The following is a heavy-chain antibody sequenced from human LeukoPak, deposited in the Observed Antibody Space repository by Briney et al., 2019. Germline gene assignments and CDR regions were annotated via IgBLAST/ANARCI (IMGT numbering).Heavy chain of an antibody. V-gene: IGHV1-18*01. CDR1: GYTFSSHG. Sequence: ASVKVSCKASGYTFSSHGITWVRQAPGQGLEWMGWISGYNGNTNYAQKLQGRVTMTTDTSTSTAYMELRSLRSDDTAAYYCARAKAVGGKGWFYFYYWGQGTLVTVSS. J-gene: IGHJ4*02. CDR2: ISGYNGNT. CDR3: ARAKAVGGKGWFYFYY. D-gene: IGHD6-19*01.